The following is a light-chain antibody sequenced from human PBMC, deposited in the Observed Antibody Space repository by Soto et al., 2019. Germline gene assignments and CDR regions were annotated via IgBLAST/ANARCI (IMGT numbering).Light chain of an antibody. CDR3: QQYDSYPYT. CDR2: KAS. CDR1: QSISTW. V-gene: IGKV1-5*03. Sequence: DIPMTQSPSTLSASVGDRVTITCRASQSISTWLAWYQQKPGKAPKVLIYKASSLETGVPPRFSDSGSGTEFTLTISSLQPGDFATYYCQQYDSYPYTFGQGTKLEIK. J-gene: IGKJ2*01.